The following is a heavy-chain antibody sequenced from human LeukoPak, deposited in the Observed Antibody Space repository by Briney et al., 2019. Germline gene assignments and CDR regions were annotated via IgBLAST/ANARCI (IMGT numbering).Heavy chain of an antibody. V-gene: IGHV3-23*01. D-gene: IGHD6-13*01. J-gene: IGHJ4*02. Sequence: GGSLRLSCAASGFTFSSYAMNWVRRAPGKGLEWVSAISGRGGSTYYADSVKGRFTISRASSKNTLYLQMNSLRAEDTAVYYCAKDAAAAGYFDYWGQGTLVTVSS. CDR3: AKDAAAAGYFDY. CDR1: GFTFSSYA. CDR2: ISGRGGST.